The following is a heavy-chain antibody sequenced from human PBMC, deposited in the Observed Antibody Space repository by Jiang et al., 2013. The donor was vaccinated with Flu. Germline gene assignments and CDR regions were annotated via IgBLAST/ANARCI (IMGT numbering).Heavy chain of an antibody. Sequence: SCKGSGYSFTSYWISWVRQMPGKGLEWMGRIDPSDSYTNYSPSFQGHVTISADKSISTAYLQWSSLKASDTAMYYCATEPLGYCSSTSCYSRRPFDYWGQGTLVTVSS. CDR2: IDPSDSYT. CDR1: GYSFTSYW. J-gene: IGHJ4*02. CDR3: ATEPLGYCSSTSCYSRRPFDY. D-gene: IGHD2-2*01. V-gene: IGHV5-10-1*01.